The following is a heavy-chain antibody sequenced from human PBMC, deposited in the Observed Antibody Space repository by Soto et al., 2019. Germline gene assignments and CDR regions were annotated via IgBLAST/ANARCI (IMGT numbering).Heavy chain of an antibody. J-gene: IGHJ4*02. CDR1: GFTFTRYS. V-gene: IGHV3-21*06. Sequence: RRLSCAASGFTFTRYSMNWVRQAPGKGLEWVSSISSTTNYIYYGDSMKGRFTISRDNAKNPLYLEMNSLRAEDTAVYYCARESEDLTSNFDYWGQGTLVTV. CDR3: ARESEDLTSNFDY. CDR2: ISSTTNYI.